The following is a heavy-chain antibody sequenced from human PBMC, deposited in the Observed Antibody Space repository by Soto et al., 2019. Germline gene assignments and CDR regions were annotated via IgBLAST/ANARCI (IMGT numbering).Heavy chain of an antibody. CDR3: IWLMTTVTTRYYGMDV. Sequence: GGSLRLSCAGSGFTFSNAWMNWVRQAPGKGQEWVGRIKSKTDGGTTDYAAPVKGRFTISRDDSKNTLYLQMNSLKTEDTAVYYCIWLMTTVTTRYYGMDVWGQGTTVTVSS. J-gene: IGHJ6*02. V-gene: IGHV3-15*07. CDR2: IKSKTDGGTT. CDR1: GFTFSNAW. D-gene: IGHD4-4*01.